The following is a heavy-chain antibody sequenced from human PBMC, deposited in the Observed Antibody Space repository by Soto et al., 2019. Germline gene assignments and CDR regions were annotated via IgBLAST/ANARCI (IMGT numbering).Heavy chain of an antibody. Sequence: SETLSLTCTVSGGSISSYYWSWIRQPPGKGLEWIGYIYYSGSTNYNPSLKSRVTISGDTSKNQFSLKLSSVTAADTAVYYCARADGSGSYYLNYWGQGTLVTVSS. CDR2: IYYSGST. CDR1: GGSISSYY. D-gene: IGHD3-10*01. V-gene: IGHV4-59*01. J-gene: IGHJ4*02. CDR3: ARADGSGSYYLNY.